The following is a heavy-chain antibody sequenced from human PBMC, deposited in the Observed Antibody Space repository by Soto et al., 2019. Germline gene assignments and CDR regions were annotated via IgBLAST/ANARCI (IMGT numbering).Heavy chain of an antibody. V-gene: IGHV4-30-4*01. CDR2: IYYIGNT. Sequence: SETLSLTCSVSGGSISRGDYFWIWIRQPPGKGLEWIGSIYYIGNTYYDPSLKSRLTLSLDTSRSQFSLKLSSVTAADTAVYYCVRACTSCNTRHPYYYGMDVWGQRTTVTASS. J-gene: IGHJ6*02. D-gene: IGHD2-2*02. CDR3: VRACTSCNTRHPYYYGMDV. CDR1: GGSISRGDYF.